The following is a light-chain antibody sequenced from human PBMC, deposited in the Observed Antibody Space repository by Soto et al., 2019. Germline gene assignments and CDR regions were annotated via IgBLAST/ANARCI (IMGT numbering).Light chain of an antibody. V-gene: IGKV3-15*01. CDR3: QQYNNWPPYT. CDR2: GAS. Sequence: EIVMTQSPATLSVSPGERATLSCRASQSVSSNLAWYQQKPGQAPRLLIYGASTKATGIPARFSGSGSVTEFTLPISSLQSEEFAVYYCQQYNNWPPYTFGQGTKLEIK. J-gene: IGKJ2*01. CDR1: QSVSSN.